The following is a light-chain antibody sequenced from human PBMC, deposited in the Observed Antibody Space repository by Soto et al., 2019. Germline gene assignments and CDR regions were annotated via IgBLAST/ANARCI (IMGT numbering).Light chain of an antibody. V-gene: IGKV1-39*01. CDR1: QSISND. CDR3: QHSYSTPPYT. CDR2: AAS. J-gene: IGKJ2*01. Sequence: DIQMTQSPSSLSASVGDTVTITCRASQSISNDLYWYQQKPGKAPKLLIYAASPLQGGVPSRFSGSGSGTDFTLTISSLQPEDFATYYCQHSYSTPPYTFGQGTRLEIK.